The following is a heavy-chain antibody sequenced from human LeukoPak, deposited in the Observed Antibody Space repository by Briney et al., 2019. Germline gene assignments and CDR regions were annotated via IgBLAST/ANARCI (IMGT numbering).Heavy chain of an antibody. J-gene: IGHJ5*02. CDR2: ISPYNGNT. CDR3: AGQGGYAWSWFDP. CDR1: GYTFTSYG. D-gene: IGHD3-3*01. Sequence: ASVKVPCKASGYTFTSYGIGWVRQAPGQGLEWMGWISPYNGNTKYPQKFQGRVIMTTDTATTTVYMELRSLTSDDTAMYYCAGQGGYAWSWFDPWGQGTLATVSS. V-gene: IGHV1-18*01.